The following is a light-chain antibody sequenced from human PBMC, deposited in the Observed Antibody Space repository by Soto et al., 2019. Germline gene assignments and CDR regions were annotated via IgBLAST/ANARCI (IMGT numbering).Light chain of an antibody. V-gene: IGKV3-11*01. J-gene: IGKJ4*01. Sequence: EIVLTQSPATLSLSPGERATLSCGASQSVSSYLAWYQQKPGQAPRLLIYDASNRATGIPARFSGSGSGTDFTLTISSLEPEDFAVYYCQQRSNRSLTFGGGNKVEIK. CDR2: DAS. CDR1: QSVSSY. CDR3: QQRSNRSLT.